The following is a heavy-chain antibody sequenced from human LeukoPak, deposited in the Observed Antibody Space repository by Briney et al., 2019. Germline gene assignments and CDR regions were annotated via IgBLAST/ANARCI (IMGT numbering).Heavy chain of an antibody. CDR1: GFTFSSYA. D-gene: IGHD3-10*01. CDR3: AKGGDSSGSYYNVY. CDR2: ISGSGGST. V-gene: IGHV3-23*01. J-gene: IGHJ4*02. Sequence: GGSLRLSCAASGFTFSSYAMSWVRQAPGKGLEWVSAISGSGGSTYYADSVKGRFTISRDNSKNTLYLQMNSLRAEDTAVYYCAKGGDSSGSYYNVYWGQGTLVTVSS.